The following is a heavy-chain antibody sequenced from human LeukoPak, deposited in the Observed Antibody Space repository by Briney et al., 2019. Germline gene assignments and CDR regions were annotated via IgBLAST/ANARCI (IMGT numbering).Heavy chain of an antibody. J-gene: IGHJ5*02. CDR3: AKGPLTTVVTPGNWFDP. Sequence: PGGSLRLSCAASGFTFSSYWMSWVRQAPGKGLEWVANIKQDGSEKYYVDSVKGRFTISRDNSKNTLYLQMNSLRAEDTAVYYCAKGPLTTVVTPGNWFDPWGQGTLVTVSS. D-gene: IGHD4-23*01. CDR1: GFTFSSYW. CDR2: IKQDGSEK. V-gene: IGHV3-7*03.